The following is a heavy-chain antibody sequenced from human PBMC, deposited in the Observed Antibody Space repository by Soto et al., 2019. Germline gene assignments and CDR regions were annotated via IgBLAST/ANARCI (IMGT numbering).Heavy chain of an antibody. J-gene: IGHJ5*02. CDR2: IYYSGST. D-gene: IGHD3-10*01. Sequence: SETLSLTCTVSGGSISSSSYYWGWIRQPPGKGLEWIGSIYYSGSTYYNPSLKSRVTISVDTSKNQFSLKLSSVTAADTAVYYCASITMVRGVSNWFDLWGPGILVNVFS. V-gene: IGHV4-39*01. CDR3: ASITMVRGVSNWFDL. CDR1: GGSISSSSYY.